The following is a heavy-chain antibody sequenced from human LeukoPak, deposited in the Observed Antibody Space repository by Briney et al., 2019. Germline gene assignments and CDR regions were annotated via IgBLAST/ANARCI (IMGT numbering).Heavy chain of an antibody. CDR3: AIGQQLADFDY. D-gene: IGHD6-13*01. CDR1: GYTFTSYG. CDR2: ISAYNGNT. Sequence: GASVKVSCKASGYTFTSYGISWVRQAAGQGLEWMGWISAYNGNTNYAQKLQGRVTMTTDTSTSTAYMELRSLRSDDTAGYYCAIGQQLADFDYWGQGTLVTVSS. J-gene: IGHJ4*02. V-gene: IGHV1-18*01.